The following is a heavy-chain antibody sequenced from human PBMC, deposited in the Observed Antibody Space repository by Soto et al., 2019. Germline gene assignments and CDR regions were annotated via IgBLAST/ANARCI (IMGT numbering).Heavy chain of an antibody. CDR3: AHTRWSRYYFEY. Sequence: SGPTLVNPTQTLTLTCTFSGFSLSTSGVGVGWIRQPPGKALEWLAEIYWHNDKRYCPSLKSRLTITKDTSKNQVVLTMTDMDPVDTATYYCAHTRWSRYYFEYWGQGTLVTVSS. CDR1: GFSLSTSGVG. CDR2: IYWHNDK. V-gene: IGHV2-5*01. D-gene: IGHD2-15*01. J-gene: IGHJ4*02.